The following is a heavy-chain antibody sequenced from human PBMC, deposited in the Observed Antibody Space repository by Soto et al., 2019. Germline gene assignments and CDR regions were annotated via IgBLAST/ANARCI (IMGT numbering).Heavy chain of an antibody. D-gene: IGHD2-2*01. CDR1: GFSFSSYG. Sequence: PGGSLRLSCVASGFSFSSYGRHWVRQAPGKGLESVAVISYDGNSAFYADPVKGRFTISRDNSKNTLYLQMNSLSTEDTAVYYCAKGGAGSCYSYIDYWGQGALVTVSS. CDR2: ISYDGNSA. CDR3: AKGGAGSCYSYIDY. V-gene: IGHV3-30*18. J-gene: IGHJ4*02.